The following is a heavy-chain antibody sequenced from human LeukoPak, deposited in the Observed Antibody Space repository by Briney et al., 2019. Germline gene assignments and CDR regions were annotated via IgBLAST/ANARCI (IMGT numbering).Heavy chain of an antibody. CDR1: DDSISSSTYY. CDR2: LYYSGKT. D-gene: IGHD1-26*01. J-gene: IGHJ4*02. Sequence: SETLSLTCIISDDSISSSTYYWGWIRQPPGKGLEWIGTLYYSGKTYYNPSLKSRVTISIDTSKNQFSLKLTSATAADTAVYYCARDPGPYSGSYHSYFDYWGQGTLVTVSS. V-gene: IGHV4-39*07. CDR3: ARDPGPYSGSYHSYFDY.